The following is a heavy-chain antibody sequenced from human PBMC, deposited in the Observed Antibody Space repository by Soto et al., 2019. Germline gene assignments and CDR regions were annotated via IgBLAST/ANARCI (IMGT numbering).Heavy chain of an antibody. D-gene: IGHD3-3*02. CDR2: IRSRGSTI. V-gene: IGHV3-11*01. J-gene: IGHJ4*02. CDR1: GFTFSDCY. Sequence: PGGSLRLSCAASGFTFSDCYRSWIRQATGKGLEWVSYIRSRGSTIYYADSVKGRVTISRDNGKNSLYLQMNSLRAEDTPVYYCARDLLTSTGPHSHYRGQATL. CDR3: ARDLLTSTGPHSHY.